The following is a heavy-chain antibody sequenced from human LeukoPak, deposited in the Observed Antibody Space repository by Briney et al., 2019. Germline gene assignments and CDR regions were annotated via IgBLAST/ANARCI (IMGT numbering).Heavy chain of an antibody. J-gene: IGHJ5*02. CDR3: ARVPLGYCSSTSCLNWFDP. D-gene: IGHD2-2*01. V-gene: IGHV3-30*04. Sequence: QPGGSLRLSCAASGFTFSSYAMHWVRQAPGKGLEWVAVISYDGSNKYYADSVKGRFTISRDNSKNTLYLQMNSLRAEDTAVYYCARVPLGYCSSTSCLNWFDPWGQGTLVTVSS. CDR1: GFTFSSYA. CDR2: ISYDGSNK.